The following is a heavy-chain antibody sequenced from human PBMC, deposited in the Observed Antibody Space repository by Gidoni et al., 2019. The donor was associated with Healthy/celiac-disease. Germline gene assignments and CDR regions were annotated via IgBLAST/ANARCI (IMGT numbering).Heavy chain of an antibody. D-gene: IGHD6-19*01. J-gene: IGHJ5*02. V-gene: IGHV4-4*07. Sequence: QLQLQESGPGLVKPSETRSPTCTDPGGSISSYYCSWIRQPAGKGLEWIGRIYTSGSTNYNPSLKSRVTMSVDTSKNQFSLKLSSVTAADTAVYYCARDLGTVAGNNWFDPWGQGTLVTVSS. CDR2: IYTSGST. CDR1: GGSISSYY. CDR3: ARDLGTVAGNNWFDP.